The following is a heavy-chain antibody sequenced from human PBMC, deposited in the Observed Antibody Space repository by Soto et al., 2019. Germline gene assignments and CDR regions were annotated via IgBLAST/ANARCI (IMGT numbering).Heavy chain of an antibody. V-gene: IGHV1-18*04. D-gene: IGHD5-12*01. J-gene: IGHJ4*02. CDR2: ISAYNANT. CDR3: AREVSLSEWLRSIYFDY. Sequence: QVQLVQSGAEVKKPGASVKVSCKASGYTFTSYGISWVRQAPGQGLEWMGWISAYNANTNYAQKLQGRDTMTTDTSTSTAYMELRSLRSDDTAVYYCAREVSLSEWLRSIYFDYWGQGTLVTVSS. CDR1: GYTFTSYG.